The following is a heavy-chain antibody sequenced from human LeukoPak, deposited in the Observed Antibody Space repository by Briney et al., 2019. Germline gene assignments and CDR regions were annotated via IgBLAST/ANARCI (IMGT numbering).Heavy chain of an antibody. CDR3: ARVLGTGTPDY. Sequence: SETLSLTCTVSGGSISRSNWWSWVRQPPGKGLEWIGEIYHSGSTNYNPSLKSRVTISVDKSKNQFSLKLSSVTAADTAVYYCARVLGTGTPDYWGQGTLVTVSS. V-gene: IGHV4-4*02. CDR1: GGSISRSNW. J-gene: IGHJ4*02. CDR2: IYHSGST. D-gene: IGHD1-1*01.